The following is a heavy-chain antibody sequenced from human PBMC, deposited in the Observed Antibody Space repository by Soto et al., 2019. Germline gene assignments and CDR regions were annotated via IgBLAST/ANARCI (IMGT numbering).Heavy chain of an antibody. Sequence: EVQLVESGGGLVKPGGSLRLSCAASGFTFSDYDMTWVRQAPGKGLEWVSSITSNSIYKYSADSLKGRFTISRDNAKNTLFLQINSLRAEDTAVYYCARDLSGGNYYYHGLDVW. CDR3: ARDLSGGNYYYHGLDV. CDR1: GFTFSDYD. V-gene: IGHV3-21*01. J-gene: IGHJ6*01. CDR2: ITSNSIYK. D-gene: IGHD1-26*01.